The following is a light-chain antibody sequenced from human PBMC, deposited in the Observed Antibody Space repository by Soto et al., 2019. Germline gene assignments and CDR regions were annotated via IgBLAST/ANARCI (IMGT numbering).Light chain of an antibody. Sequence: EIVMTQSPCTLSLSPGERATLSCRASQSVSSNYLAWYQQTPDQAHRLLIYAASSRATGIPDRVSGSGSGTAFTLSIIRLEPEDFAVYYSQQYGSLPFGQGTKLEIK. V-gene: IGKV3-20*01. J-gene: IGKJ5*01. CDR3: QQYGSLP. CDR2: AAS. CDR1: QSVSSNY.